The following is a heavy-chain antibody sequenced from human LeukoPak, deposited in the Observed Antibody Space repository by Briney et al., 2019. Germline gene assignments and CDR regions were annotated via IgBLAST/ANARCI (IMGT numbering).Heavy chain of an antibody. CDR2: INPGGGST. CDR1: GYTFTSYY. Sequence: AAVKVSCKASGYTFTSYYMHWVRQAPGQGLEWMGIINPGGGSTSYAQKFHGRVTMTRDTSTSTVYMELSSLRSEDTAVYHCARGIPAEYYYDSSGYYLTLDYWGQGTLVTVSS. CDR3: ARGIPAEYYYDSSGYYLTLDY. V-gene: IGHV1-46*01. J-gene: IGHJ4*02. D-gene: IGHD3-22*01.